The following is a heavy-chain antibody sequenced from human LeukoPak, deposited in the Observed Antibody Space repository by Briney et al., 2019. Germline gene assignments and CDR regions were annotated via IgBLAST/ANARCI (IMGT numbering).Heavy chain of an antibody. Sequence: GGSLRLSCAASGFTFSSYAMSWVRQAPGKGLEWVGFIRSKAYGGTTEYAASVKGRFTISRDDSKSIAYLQMNSLKTEDTAVYYCASEGLSAADYYGMDVWGKGTTVTVSS. J-gene: IGHJ6*04. CDR2: IRSKAYGGTT. CDR3: ASEGLSAADYYGMDV. CDR1: GFTFSSYA. D-gene: IGHD6-13*01. V-gene: IGHV3-49*04.